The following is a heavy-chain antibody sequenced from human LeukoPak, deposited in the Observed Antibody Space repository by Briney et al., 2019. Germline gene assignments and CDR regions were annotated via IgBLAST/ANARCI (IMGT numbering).Heavy chain of an antibody. Sequence: GGSLRLSCAASGFTFSSYRMNWGRQAPGKGREGVSYISSSSSTIYYADSVKGRFTISRDNSKNTVYIQMNNLRSEDTAVYYCAKKYSGYGDFYYYVMHVWGEGPTVTVPS. CDR3: AKKYSGYGDFYYYVMHV. CDR1: GFTFSSYR. D-gene: IGHD5-12*01. CDR2: ISSSSSTI. J-gene: IGHJ6*04. V-gene: IGHV3-48*01.